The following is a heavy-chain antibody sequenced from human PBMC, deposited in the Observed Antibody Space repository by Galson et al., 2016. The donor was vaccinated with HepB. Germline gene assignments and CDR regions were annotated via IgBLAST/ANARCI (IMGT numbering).Heavy chain of an antibody. CDR3: ARRDYYGSGSFRDYYGMDV. J-gene: IGHJ6*02. CDR2: IIPIFGTA. D-gene: IGHD3-10*01. Sequence: SVKVSCKASGGTFSSYAISWVRQAPGQGLEWMGGIIPIFGTADYAQKFQDRVTIIADESTSTSYMELSSLRSDDTAVYYCARRDYYGSGSFRDYYGMDVWGQGTTVTVSS. CDR1: GGTFSSYA. V-gene: IGHV1-69*13.